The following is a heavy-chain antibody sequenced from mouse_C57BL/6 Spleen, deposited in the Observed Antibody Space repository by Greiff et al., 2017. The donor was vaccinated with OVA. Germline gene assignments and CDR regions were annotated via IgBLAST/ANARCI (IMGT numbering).Heavy chain of an antibody. V-gene: IGHV1-81*01. CDR1: GYTFTSYG. D-gene: IGHD1-1*01. J-gene: IGHJ4*01. CDR3: ASGRGSLYYSAMDY. CDR2: IYPRSGNT. Sequence: QVQLQQSGAELARPGASVKLSCTASGYTFTSYGISWVKQRTGQGLEWIGEIYPRSGNTYYNEKFKGKATLTAYKSSSTAYMELRSLTSEYSAVYFCASGRGSLYYSAMDYWGQGTSVTVSS.